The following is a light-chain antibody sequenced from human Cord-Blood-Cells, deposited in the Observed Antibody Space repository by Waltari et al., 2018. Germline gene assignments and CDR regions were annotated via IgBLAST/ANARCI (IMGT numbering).Light chain of an antibody. CDR1: ALPKQY. CDR3: QSADSSGTVV. Sequence: SYELTQPPSVSVSPGQTASITCSGDALPKQYAYWYQQKPGQAPVLGIYKDSERPSVIPERFSGSSSGTTVTLTISGVQAEDEADYYCQSADSSGTVVFGGGTKLTVL. J-gene: IGLJ2*01. CDR2: KDS. V-gene: IGLV3-25*03.